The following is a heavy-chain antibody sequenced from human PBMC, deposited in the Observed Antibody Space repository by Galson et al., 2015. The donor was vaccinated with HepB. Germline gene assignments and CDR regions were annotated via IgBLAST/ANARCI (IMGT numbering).Heavy chain of an antibody. Sequence: SLKVSCKASGYTFTIYYMPWVRQAPGQGLEWMGIINPSGGSTNYAQKVQGRVTMTRDTSKSTVYMELNSLRSEDTAVYYCARVYRSGYYGAAFDNWGQGTMVTVSS. CDR1: GYTFTIYY. J-gene: IGHJ3*02. V-gene: IGHV1-46*01. CDR2: INPSGGST. D-gene: IGHD3-22*01. CDR3: ARVYRSGYYGAAFDN.